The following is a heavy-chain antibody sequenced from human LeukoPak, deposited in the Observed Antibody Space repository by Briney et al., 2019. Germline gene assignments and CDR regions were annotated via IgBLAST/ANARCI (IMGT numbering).Heavy chain of an antibody. CDR3: ARAEYYYDSSGYYYFDY. D-gene: IGHD3-22*01. V-gene: IGHV4-61*02. Sequence: PSQTLSLTXTVSGGSISSGSYYWSWIRQPAGKGLEWIGRIYTSGSTNYNPSLKSRVTISVDTSKNQFSLKLSSVTAADTAVYYCARAEYYYDSSGYYYFDYWGQGTLVTVSS. J-gene: IGHJ4*02. CDR1: GGSISSGSYY. CDR2: IYTSGST.